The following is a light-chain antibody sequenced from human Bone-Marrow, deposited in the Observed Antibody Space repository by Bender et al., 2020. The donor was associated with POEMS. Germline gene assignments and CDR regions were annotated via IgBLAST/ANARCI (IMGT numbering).Light chain of an antibody. CDR2: GYN. CDR1: SSNTGSGYD. Sequence: QSVLTQPPSVSGAPGQRVTISCTWSSSNTGSGYDINWYQHLPGTAPKLLIYGYNNRPSGVPDRFSGSKSGTSASLAITGLQAEDEGDYYYQSYDNSLGGWVFGGGTKLTVL. J-gene: IGLJ3*02. CDR3: QSYDNSLGGWV. V-gene: IGLV1-40*01.